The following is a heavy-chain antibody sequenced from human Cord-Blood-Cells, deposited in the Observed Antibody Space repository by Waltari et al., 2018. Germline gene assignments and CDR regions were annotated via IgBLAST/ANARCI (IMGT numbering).Heavy chain of an antibody. Sequence: QVQLQESGPGLVKPSETLSLTCAVSGYSISSGYYWGWLRQPPGQGLEWIGSIYHSGSTYYNPSLKSRVTISVDTSKNQFSLKLSSVTAADTAVYYCASTRTGVFDYWGQGTLVTVSS. D-gene: IGHD7-27*01. V-gene: IGHV4-38-2*01. CDR3: ASTRTGVFDY. J-gene: IGHJ4*02. CDR1: GYSISSGYY. CDR2: IYHSGST.